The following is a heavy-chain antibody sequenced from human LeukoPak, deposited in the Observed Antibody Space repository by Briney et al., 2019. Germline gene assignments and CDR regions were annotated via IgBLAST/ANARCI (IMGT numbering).Heavy chain of an antibody. J-gene: IGHJ4*02. Sequence: AGGSLRLSCAASGFSFRNYWMGWVCQAPGKGLEWVANTKPDGSAEYYADSVRGRFTASRDNANNLLYLQMNRLRAEDTAVYYCARDGGLHTNFDFWGQGTLLTVSS. CDR1: GFSFRNYW. D-gene: IGHD2-15*01. CDR2: TKPDGSAE. CDR3: ARDGGLHTNFDF. V-gene: IGHV3-7*01.